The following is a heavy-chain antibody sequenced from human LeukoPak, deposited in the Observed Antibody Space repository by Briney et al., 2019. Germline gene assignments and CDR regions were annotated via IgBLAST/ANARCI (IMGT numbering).Heavy chain of an antibody. J-gene: IGHJ4*02. Sequence: PSETLSLTCTVSGYSISSGYYWGWIRQPPGKGLEWIGSIYHSGSTYYNPSLKSRVTISVDTSKNQFSLKLSSVTAADTAVYYCARVSGFGELFGYWGQGTLVTVSS. V-gene: IGHV4-38-2*02. D-gene: IGHD3-10*01. CDR2: IYHSGST. CDR1: GYSISSGYY. CDR3: ARVSGFGELFGY.